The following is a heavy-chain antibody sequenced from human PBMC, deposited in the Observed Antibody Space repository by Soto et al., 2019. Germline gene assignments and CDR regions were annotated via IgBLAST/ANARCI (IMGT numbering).Heavy chain of an antibody. Sequence: QVQLVESGGGVVQPGRSLRLSCAASGFTFSSYAMHWVRQAPGKGLEWVAVISYDGSNKYYADSVKGRFTISRDNSKNTLYLQMNSLRAEDTAVYYCARERGSIAADWGQGTLVTVSS. J-gene: IGHJ4*02. CDR3: ARERGSIAAD. V-gene: IGHV3-30-3*01. CDR2: ISYDGSNK. CDR1: GFTFSSYA. D-gene: IGHD6-25*01.